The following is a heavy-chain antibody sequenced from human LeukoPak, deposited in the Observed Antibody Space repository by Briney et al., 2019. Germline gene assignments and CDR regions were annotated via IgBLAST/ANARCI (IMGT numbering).Heavy chain of an antibody. J-gene: IGHJ3*01. CDR1: GFSLRSSPMG. V-gene: IGHV2-5*02. Sequence: SGPTLVNPRETLTLTCTFSGFSLRSSPMGVGWIRQPPVKALEWLALIYWDDDKRYRPSLQSRLTITKDVSNNRVVLTMTNVDPADTATYFCAHRLELVANWHSGVFDFWGRGTFVTVSS. D-gene: IGHD1/OR15-1a*01. CDR3: AHRLELVANWHSGVFDF. CDR2: IYWDDDK.